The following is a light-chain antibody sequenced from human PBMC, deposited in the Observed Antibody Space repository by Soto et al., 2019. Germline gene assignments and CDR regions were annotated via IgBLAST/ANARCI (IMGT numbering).Light chain of an antibody. Sequence: EVVMTQSPATLSLSPGDRATLSCRASQTVRSNLAWYQQKSGQAPRVLIHGASTRATGVPDRFSGSGSGTDFTLTISSLKSEDFAVYYCQQYGSSPKTFGQGTKVDIK. J-gene: IGKJ1*01. CDR1: QTVRSN. V-gene: IGKV3-20*01. CDR2: GAS. CDR3: QQYGSSPKT.